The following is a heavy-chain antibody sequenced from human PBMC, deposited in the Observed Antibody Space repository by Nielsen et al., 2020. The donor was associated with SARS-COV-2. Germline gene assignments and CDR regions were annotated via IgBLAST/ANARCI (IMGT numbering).Heavy chain of an antibody. CDR2: IYYSGST. Sequence: SETLSLTCTVSGGSISSGDYYWSWIRQPPGKGLEWIGYIYYSGSTYYNPSLKSRVTISVDTSKNQFSLKLSSVTAADTAVYYCARGHPGAYDYVWGSYRYSPHTYGMDVWGQGTTVTVSS. J-gene: IGHJ6*02. CDR1: GGSISSGDYY. V-gene: IGHV4-30-4*01. D-gene: IGHD3-16*02. CDR3: ARGHPGAYDYVWGSYRYSPHTYGMDV.